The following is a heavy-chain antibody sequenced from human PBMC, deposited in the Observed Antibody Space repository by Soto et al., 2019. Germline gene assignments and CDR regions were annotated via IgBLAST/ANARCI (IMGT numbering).Heavy chain of an antibody. CDR3: ARRALSGDADC. CDR2: IWYDGSNK. V-gene: IGHV3-33*01. CDR1: GFTFSSYG. Sequence: GGSLRLSCAASGFTFSSYGMHWVRQAPGKGLEWVAVIWYDGSNKYYADSVKGRFTISRDNTKNIVYLQMNSLSADDSAVYYCARRALSGDADCWGQGT. J-gene: IGHJ1*01. D-gene: IGHD2-21*01.